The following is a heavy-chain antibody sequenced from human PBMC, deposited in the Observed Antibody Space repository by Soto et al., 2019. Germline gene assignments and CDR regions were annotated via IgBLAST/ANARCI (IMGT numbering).Heavy chain of an antibody. CDR3: ARGSYTSTWY. J-gene: IGHJ4*02. V-gene: IGHV6-1*01. Sequence: PSQTLSLTCVISGDSLSGNTAAWSWIRQSPSRGLEWLGRTYYRSKWYYDYAASVTSRMTINPDTSKNQFSLQLNSVTPEDTAVYYCARGSYTSTWYWGQGTLVTVSS. D-gene: IGHD6-13*01. CDR1: GDSLSGNTAA. CDR2: TYYRSKWYY.